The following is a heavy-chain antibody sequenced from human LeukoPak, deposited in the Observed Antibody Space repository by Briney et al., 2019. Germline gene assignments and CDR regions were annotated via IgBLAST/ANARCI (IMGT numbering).Heavy chain of an antibody. CDR3: ARHHSSSWPLDY. CDR1: GYSFTTYW. V-gene: IGHV5-51*01. J-gene: IGHJ4*02. Sequence: RGESLKISCKGSGYSFTTYWIGWARQMPGKGLEWMGIIYPGDSNTRYSPSFQGQVTISADKSINTAYLQWSSLKASDTAMYYCARHHSSSWPLDYWGQGTLVTVSS. D-gene: IGHD6-13*01. CDR2: IYPGDSNT.